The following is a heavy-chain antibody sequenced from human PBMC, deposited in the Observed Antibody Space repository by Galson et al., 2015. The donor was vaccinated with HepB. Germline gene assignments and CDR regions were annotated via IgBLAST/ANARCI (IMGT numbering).Heavy chain of an antibody. CDR2: ISYDGSNK. CDR3: AKGAGGTAMVYYYYSMDV. Sequence: SLRLSCAASGFTFSSYGMHWVRQAPGKGLEWVAVISYDGSNKYYADSVKGRFTISRDNSKNTLYLQMNSLRAEDTAVYYCAKGAGGTAMVYYYYSMDVWGQGTTVTVSS. CDR1: GFTFSSYG. J-gene: IGHJ6*02. V-gene: IGHV3-30*18. D-gene: IGHD5-18*01.